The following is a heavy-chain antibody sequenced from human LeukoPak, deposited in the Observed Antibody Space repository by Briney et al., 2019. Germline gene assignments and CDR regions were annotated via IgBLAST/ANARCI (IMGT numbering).Heavy chain of an antibody. CDR2: IYYSGST. CDR1: GGSISSSSYY. Sequence: PSETLSLTCTVSGGSISSSSYYWGWIRPPPGKGLEWIGRIYYSGSTYYNPSLKSRVTIYVDTSKNPFSLKLSSVTAADTAVYYCARQISRYGDYGPYYYYYYYMDVWGKGTTVTVSS. D-gene: IGHD4-17*01. V-gene: IGHV4-39*01. J-gene: IGHJ6*03. CDR3: ARQISRYGDYGPYYYYYYYMDV.